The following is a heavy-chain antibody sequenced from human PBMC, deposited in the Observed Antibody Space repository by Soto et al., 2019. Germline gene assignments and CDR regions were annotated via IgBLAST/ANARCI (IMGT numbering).Heavy chain of an antibody. CDR2: LSASGDNT. CDR1: GFTFSDYG. D-gene: IGHD1-1*01. CDR3: ARVNDLDYYYYGMDV. J-gene: IGHJ6*02. Sequence: EVHLLESGGGLAQPGGSLRLSCAASGFTFSDYGMSWVRQAPGKGLEWVSSLSASGDNTYYADSVKGRFTISRDNSKNQLFLQMNSLGAEDTAVYYCARVNDLDYYYYGMDVWGQGTTVTVSS. V-gene: IGHV3-23*01.